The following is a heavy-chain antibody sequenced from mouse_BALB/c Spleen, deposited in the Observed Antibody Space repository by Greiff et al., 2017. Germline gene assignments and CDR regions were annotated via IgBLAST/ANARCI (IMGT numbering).Heavy chain of an antibody. CDR3: ARWDYGAYYYAMDY. CDR1: GYTFTSYW. D-gene: IGHD1-2*01. Sequence: QVQLKQPGAELVKPGASVKLSCKASGYTFTSYWMHWVKQRPGQGLEWIGEINPSNGRTNYNEKFKSKATLTVDKSSSTAYMQLSSLTSEDSAVYYCARWDYGAYYYAMDYWGQGTSVTVSS. CDR2: INPSNGRT. J-gene: IGHJ4*01. V-gene: IGHV1S81*02.